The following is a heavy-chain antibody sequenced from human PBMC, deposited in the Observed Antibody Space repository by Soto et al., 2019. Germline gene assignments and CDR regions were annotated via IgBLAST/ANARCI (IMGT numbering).Heavy chain of an antibody. Sequence: QVQLQESGPGLVKPSQTLSLTCTVSGGSISSGGYYWSWIRQHPGKGLEWIGYIYYSGSTYYNPSLKSRVTXSXDXXKNQFSLKLSSVPAADTAVYYCARSPEATVTAFDYWGQGTLVTVSS. CDR3: ARSPEATVTAFDY. V-gene: IGHV4-31*03. CDR1: GGSISSGGYY. CDR2: IYYSGST. D-gene: IGHD4-17*01. J-gene: IGHJ4*02.